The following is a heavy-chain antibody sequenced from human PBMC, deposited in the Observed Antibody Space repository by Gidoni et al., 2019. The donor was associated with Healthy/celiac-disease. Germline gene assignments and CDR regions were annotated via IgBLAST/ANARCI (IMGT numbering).Heavy chain of an antibody. V-gene: IGHV4-59*01. J-gene: IGHJ3*02. CDR1: GGSISSYY. CDR2: IYYSGST. D-gene: IGHD3-22*01. CDR3: ASVMGYYDSSGSHDAFDI. Sequence: QVQLQESGPGLVKPSETLSLTCTVSGGSISSYYWSWIRQPPGKGLEWIGYIYYSGSTNYNPSLKSRVTISVDTSKNQFSLKLSSVTAADTAVYYCASVMGYYDSSGSHDAFDIWGQGTMVTVSS.